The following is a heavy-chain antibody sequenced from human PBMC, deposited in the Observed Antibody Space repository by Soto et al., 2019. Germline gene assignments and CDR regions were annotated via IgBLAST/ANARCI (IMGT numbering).Heavy chain of an antibody. CDR3: AREGSSDVEGNWFDP. Sequence: SETLSLTCAVYGGSFSGYYWSWIRQPPGKGLEWIGEINHSGSTNYNPSLKSRVTISVDTSKNQFSLKLSSVTAADTAVYYCAREGSSDVEGNWFDPWGQGTLVTVSS. CDR1: GGSFSGYY. V-gene: IGHV4-34*01. D-gene: IGHD6-19*01. CDR2: INHSGST. J-gene: IGHJ5*02.